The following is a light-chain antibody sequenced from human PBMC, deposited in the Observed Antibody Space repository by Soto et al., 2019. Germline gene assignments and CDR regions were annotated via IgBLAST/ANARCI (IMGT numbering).Light chain of an antibody. J-gene: IGKJ2*01. Sequence: EIVLTQSPGTLSLSPGERATLSCRASQSVSSSYLAWYQQKPGQAPRLLIYGASSRATGIPDRFSGSGYGTDFTLTISRLEPEDFAVYYCQQYGSSPREYTFGQGTKLEIK. CDR3: QQYGSSPREYT. CDR1: QSVSSSY. CDR2: GAS. V-gene: IGKV3-20*01.